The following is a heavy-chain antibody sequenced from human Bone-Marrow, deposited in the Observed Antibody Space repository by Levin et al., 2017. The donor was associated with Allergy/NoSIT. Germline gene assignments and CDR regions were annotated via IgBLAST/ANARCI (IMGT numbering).Heavy chain of an antibody. V-gene: IGHV5-10-1*01. CDR3: ARLQYTGYPFSYYYYMDV. J-gene: IGHJ6*03. CDR1: GYDFTKYW. CDR2: IDPSDSYT. D-gene: IGHD5-12*01. Sequence: KVSCQASGYDFTKYWINWVRQRPGQGLEWIGRIDPSDSYTNYNPSFRGHVTISADRSINTAYLLLGSLQASDTATYLCARLQYTGYPFSYYYYMDVWGKGTTVTVSS.